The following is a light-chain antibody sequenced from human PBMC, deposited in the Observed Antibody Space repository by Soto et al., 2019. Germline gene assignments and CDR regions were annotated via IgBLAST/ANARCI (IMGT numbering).Light chain of an antibody. CDR1: HAFXKL. Sequence: MLKQSAAPVSSSAGEGATLYCTASHAFXKLLGWDQAKPGQPPRLLTXAGYDRGTDTPPRFSGSGSGRAFTLTISSLEPEDSAVYYCQQRNIRPTGTFGQGTQVEIK. V-gene: IGKV3-11*02. CDR3: QQRNIRPTGT. J-gene: IGKJ5*01. CDR2: AGY.